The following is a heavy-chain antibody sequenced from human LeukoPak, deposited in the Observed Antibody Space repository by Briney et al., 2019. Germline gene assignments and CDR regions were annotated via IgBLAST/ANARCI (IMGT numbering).Heavy chain of an antibody. D-gene: IGHD6-13*01. J-gene: IGHJ5*02. V-gene: IGHV3-23*01. CDR2: ISGSGGST. Sequence: GGSLRLSCAASGFTFSSYAMSWVRQAPGKGLEWVSAISGSGGSTYYADSVKGRFTISRGNSKNTLYLQMNSLRAEDTAVYYCAKADSSSWYDNWFDPWGQGTLVTVSS. CDR3: AKADSSSWYDNWFDP. CDR1: GFTFSSYA.